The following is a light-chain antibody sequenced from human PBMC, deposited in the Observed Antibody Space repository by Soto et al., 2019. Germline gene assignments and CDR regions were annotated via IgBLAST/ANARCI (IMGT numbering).Light chain of an antibody. CDR1: QSISSN. CDR2: GES. CDR3: KQYNNWPPWT. J-gene: IGKJ1*01. V-gene: IGKV3D-15*01. Sequence: EIVMTQSPATLSVSPGERATLSCRASQSISSNLAWYQQKPAQAPRLLIYGESTRSTGIPARFSGSGSGTEFTLTISSLQSEDFAVYYCKQYNNWPPWTFGQGTKVEIK.